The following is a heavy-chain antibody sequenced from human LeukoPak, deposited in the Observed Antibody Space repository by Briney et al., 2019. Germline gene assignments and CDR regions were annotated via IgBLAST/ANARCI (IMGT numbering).Heavy chain of an antibody. CDR3: ARLYYDSSGYYFQH. V-gene: IGHV4-59*01. Sequence: SETLSLTCTVSGGSISSYYWSWIRQPPGKGLEWIGYIYYSGSTNYNPSPKSRVTISVDTSKNQFSLKLSSVTAADTAVYYCARLYYDSSGYYFQHWGQGTLVTVSS. CDR2: IYYSGST. CDR1: GGSISSYY. J-gene: IGHJ1*01. D-gene: IGHD3-22*01.